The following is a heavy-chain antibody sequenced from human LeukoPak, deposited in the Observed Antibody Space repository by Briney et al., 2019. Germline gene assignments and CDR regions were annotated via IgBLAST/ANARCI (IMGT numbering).Heavy chain of an antibody. V-gene: IGHV3-48*04. CDR1: GFTFSSYS. D-gene: IGHD5-24*01. J-gene: IGHJ3*02. CDR2: ISSSSSTI. Sequence: GGSLRLSCAASGFTFSSYSMNWVRQAPGKGLEWVSYISSSSSTIYYADSVKGRFTISRDNAKNSLYLQMNSLRAEDTAVYYCARDSEMATINPNAFDIWGQGTMVTVSS. CDR3: ARDSEMATINPNAFDI.